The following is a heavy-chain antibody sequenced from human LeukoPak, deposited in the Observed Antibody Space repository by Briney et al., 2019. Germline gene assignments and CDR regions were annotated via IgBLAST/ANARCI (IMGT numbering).Heavy chain of an antibody. CDR2: ISSSGSTI. J-gene: IGHJ5*02. CDR1: GFTFSDYY. Sequence: GGSLRLSCAASGFTFSDYYMSWIRQAPGKGLEWVSYISSSGSTIYYADSVKGRFTISRDNAKNSLYLQMNSLRAEDTAVYYCARGQGATVPQVGKNWFDPWGQGTWVIVSS. V-gene: IGHV3-11*04. CDR3: ARGQGATVPQVGKNWFDP. D-gene: IGHD1-26*01.